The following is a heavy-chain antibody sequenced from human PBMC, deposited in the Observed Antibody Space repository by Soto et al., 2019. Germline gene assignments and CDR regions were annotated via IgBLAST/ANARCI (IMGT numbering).Heavy chain of an antibody. V-gene: IGHV4-31*03. CDR1: GGSISSGGYY. J-gene: IGHJ6*02. Sequence: QVQLQESGPGLLKPSQILSLTCSVSGGSISSGGYYWTWIRQRPGKGLEWIGFVYYSGMTYHSPSLESRLSISVDTSRDQCSLRLPSVTAADAAGYYCARCVRHLPFDGGVGLDVWGHGTTVTVS. D-gene: IGHD3-10*01. CDR2: VYYSGMT. CDR3: ARCVRHLPFDGGVGLDV.